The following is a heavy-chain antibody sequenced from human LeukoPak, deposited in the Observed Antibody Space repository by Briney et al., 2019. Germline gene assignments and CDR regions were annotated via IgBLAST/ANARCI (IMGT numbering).Heavy chain of an antibody. Sequence: GGSLRLSCAASGFTVITNDMTWVRQAPGEGLGWGSVLYSDGNTTYADSVQGRFIISRDNSKNTLYLEMNSLRPDDTAVYYCARGVEPLAANTLAYWGQGTLVTVSS. D-gene: IGHD1-14*01. J-gene: IGHJ4*02. CDR3: ARGVEPLAANTLAY. V-gene: IGHV3-53*01. CDR1: GFTVITND. CDR2: LYSDGNT.